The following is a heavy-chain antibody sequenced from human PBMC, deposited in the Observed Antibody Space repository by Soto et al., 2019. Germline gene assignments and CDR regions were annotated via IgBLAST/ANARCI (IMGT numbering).Heavy chain of an antibody. CDR2: ISYDGSNK. Sequence: CAAGEVSISRYCMHYYQKDPGKGLEWVAVISYDGSNKYYADSVKGRFTISRDNSKNTLYLQMNSLRAEDTAVYYCAKEILYSSSSGEPWGQGTLVTVSS. V-gene: IGHV3-30*18. CDR1: EVSISRYC. D-gene: IGHD6-6*01. CDR3: AKEILYSSSSGEP. J-gene: IGHJ5*02.